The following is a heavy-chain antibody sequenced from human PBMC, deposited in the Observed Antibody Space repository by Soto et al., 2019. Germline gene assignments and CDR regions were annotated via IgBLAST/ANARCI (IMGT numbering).Heavy chain of an antibody. V-gene: IGHV1-18*01. CDR2: ISAYNGNT. CDR3: ARDRRLDIVAAISLDY. CDR1: GYTFTSYG. D-gene: IGHD5-12*01. J-gene: IGHJ4*02. Sequence: QVQLVQSGAEVKKPGASVKVSCKASGYTFTSYGISWVRQAPGQGLEWMGWISAYNGNTNYAQKLQGRVTMTTDTSTSTAYMELRSLWSDDTAVYYCARDRRLDIVAAISLDYWGQGTLFTVSS.